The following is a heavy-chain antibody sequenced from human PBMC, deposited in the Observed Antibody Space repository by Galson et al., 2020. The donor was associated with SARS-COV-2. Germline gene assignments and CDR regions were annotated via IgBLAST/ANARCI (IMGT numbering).Heavy chain of an antibody. CDR3: TRTGSSDD. J-gene: IGHJ4*02. CDR1: GFSFGDYA. Sequence: QAGGSLRLSCTASGFSFGDYAMSWFRQAPGKGLEWVCLIRSKANGGTTECAASVKGRLTISRDDSKSIAYLQMNSLKIEDTGVYYCTRTGSSDDWGQGTLVTVSS. CDR2: IRSKANGGTT. D-gene: IGHD7-27*01. V-gene: IGHV3-49*03.